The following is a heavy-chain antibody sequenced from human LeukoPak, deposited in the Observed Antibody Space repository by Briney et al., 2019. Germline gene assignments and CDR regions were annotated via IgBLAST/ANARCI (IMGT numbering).Heavy chain of an antibody. CDR3: ARGIVPAAFDI. Sequence: NPWGSLRLSCVASGLTFSSSSMNWVRRAPGKGLEWLSSISSNSRSINYPDSAKGRFTISRDNAKNSLYLQMNSLRAEDTAVYYCARGIVPAAFDIWGQGTMVTVSS. V-gene: IGHV3-21*01. J-gene: IGHJ3*02. CDR2: ISSNSRSI. CDR1: GLTFSSSS. D-gene: IGHD2-2*01.